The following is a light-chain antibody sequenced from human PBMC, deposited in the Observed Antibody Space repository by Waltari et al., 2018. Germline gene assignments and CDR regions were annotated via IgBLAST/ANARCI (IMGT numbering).Light chain of an antibody. V-gene: IGKV3-11*01. CDR2: DAT. J-gene: IGKJ3*01. Sequence: EIVLAQSPATLSLSPGERATLSCRTSHNVATFLAWYQKKPGQAPRLLIYDATARAPGIPPRFSGSGSGTDFTLTISSLEPEDFAVYYCQQRSNWPPIFTFGPGTKVDIK. CDR3: QQRSNWPPIFT. CDR1: HNVATF.